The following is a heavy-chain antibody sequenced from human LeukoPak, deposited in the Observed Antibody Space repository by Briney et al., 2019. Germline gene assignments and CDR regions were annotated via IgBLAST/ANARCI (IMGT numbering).Heavy chain of an antibody. CDR1: GYIFTGYY. D-gene: IGHD7-27*01. CDR3: ARGRTRTGEPGRWYFDL. CDR2: INPNSGGT. V-gene: IGHV1-2*02. Sequence: ASVKVSCKASGYIFTGYYMHWVRQAPGQGLEWMGWINPNSGGTNSAPKLQGRVTMTRDTSINTAYMELSSLRSDDTAVYYCARGRTRTGEPGRWYFDLWGRGTLVTVSS. J-gene: IGHJ2*01.